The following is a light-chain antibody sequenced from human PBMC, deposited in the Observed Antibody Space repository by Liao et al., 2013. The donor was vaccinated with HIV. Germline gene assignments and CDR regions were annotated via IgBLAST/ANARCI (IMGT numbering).Light chain of an antibody. Sequence: SYLLTQPSSVSVAPGTTATITCGGDYIGGKSVHWYQQKPGQAPGLVIRYDSDRPSGIPERFSASNSGNTATLTISRVEAGDEADYYCQVWDSSNDHQVFGGGTKLTVL. J-gene: IGLJ3*02. CDR2: YDS. CDR3: QVWDSSNDHQV. V-gene: IGLV3-21*04. CDR1: YIGGKS.